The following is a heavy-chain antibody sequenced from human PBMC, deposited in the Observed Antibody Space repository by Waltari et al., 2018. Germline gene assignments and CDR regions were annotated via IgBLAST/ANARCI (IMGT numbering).Heavy chain of an antibody. CDR2: IYTSGST. CDR1: GGSISSYY. J-gene: IGHJ4*02. Sequence: QVQLQESGPGLVKPSETLSLTCTVSGGSISSYYWSWIRQPAGKGLEWIGRIYTSGSTNYNPSLKSRVTISVDKSKNQFSLKLSSVTAADTAVYYCAMAGSDYYDSSGYYNWGQGTLVTVSS. V-gene: IGHV4-4*07. D-gene: IGHD3-22*01. CDR3: AMAGSDYYDSSGYYN.